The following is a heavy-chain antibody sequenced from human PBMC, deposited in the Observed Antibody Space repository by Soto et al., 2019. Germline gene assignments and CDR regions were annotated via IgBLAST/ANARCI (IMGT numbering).Heavy chain of an antibody. CDR3: AKGPSQWLVYYGMDV. J-gene: IGHJ6*02. Sequence: PGGSLRLSCAASGFTFSSYGMHWVRQAPGKGLEWVAVISYDGSNKYYADSVKGRFTISRDNSKNTLYLQMNSLRAEDTAVYYCAKGPSQWLVYYGMDVWGQGTTVTVSS. CDR2: ISYDGSNK. V-gene: IGHV3-30*18. D-gene: IGHD6-19*01. CDR1: GFTFSSYG.